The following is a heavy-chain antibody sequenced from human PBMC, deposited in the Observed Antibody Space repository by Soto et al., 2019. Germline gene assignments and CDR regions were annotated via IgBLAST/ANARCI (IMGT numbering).Heavy chain of an antibody. CDR1: GFTFDNYA. J-gene: IGHJ4*02. CDR3: ASPPRATVTDNIFDF. Sequence: EVQLLEWGGGLVQPGGSLRLSCAASGFTFDNYAMSWVRQAPGTGLEWVSVISGSDSSTYYADSVRGRFTISRDNSKNTLYLQMSSLRAEDTAVYYCASPPRATVTDNIFDFWGQGTLVTVSS. D-gene: IGHD4-17*01. V-gene: IGHV3-23*01. CDR2: ISGSDSST.